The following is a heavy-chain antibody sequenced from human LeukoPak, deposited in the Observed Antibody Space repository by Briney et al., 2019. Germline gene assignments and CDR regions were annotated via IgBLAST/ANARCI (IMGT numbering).Heavy chain of an antibody. D-gene: IGHD5-24*01. J-gene: IGHJ4*02. Sequence: GTSLRLSCAASGFTFTHFAMHWVRQAPAKGLVWVALISYDGRIIQYADAVKGRFTISRDSSKNTLNLQMNSLRVEDTAVYYCARRGDGNTLGYWGQGTLVTVSS. CDR3: ARRGDGNTLGY. CDR1: GFTFTHFA. V-gene: IGHV3-30*04. CDR2: ISYDGRII.